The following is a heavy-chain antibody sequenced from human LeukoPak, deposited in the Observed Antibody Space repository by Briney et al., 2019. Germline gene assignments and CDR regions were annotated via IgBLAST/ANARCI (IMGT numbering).Heavy chain of an antibody. CDR3: ARAETYSGRVFDY. J-gene: IGHJ4*02. CDR2: TYYRSKWYN. V-gene: IGHV6-1*01. CDR1: GDSVPSNSAA. Sequence: SQTLSLTCAISGDSVPSNSAAWNWIRQSPSRGLEWLGRTYYRSKWYNDYAASVKSRIIINPDTSKNQFSLQLNSVTPEDTAVYYCARAETYSGRVFDYWGQGALVTVSS. D-gene: IGHD1-26*01.